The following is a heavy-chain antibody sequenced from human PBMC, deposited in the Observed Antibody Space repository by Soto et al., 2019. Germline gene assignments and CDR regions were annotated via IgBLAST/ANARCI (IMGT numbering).Heavy chain of an antibody. CDR2: IYYTGST. Sequence: PSETLSLTCFVSGGSIATTSSYWGWIRQPPGKGLGWIGSIYYTGSTYYSPSLKSRVTISVDTSKNQFSLKLSSVTAADTAVYCCARNYGHAFDIWGQGTMVTVS. V-gene: IGHV4-39*07. CDR1: GGSIATTSSY. J-gene: IGHJ3*02. CDR3: ARNYGHAFDI. D-gene: IGHD1-7*01.